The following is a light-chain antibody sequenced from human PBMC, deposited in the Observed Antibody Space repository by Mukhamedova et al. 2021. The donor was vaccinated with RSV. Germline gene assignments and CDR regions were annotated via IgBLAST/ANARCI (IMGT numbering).Light chain of an antibody. CDR2: AAS. J-gene: IGKJ1*01. Sequence: GKAPNLLIYAASTLQSGVPSRFRGSGSGTDFTLTINSLQPEDFAVYYCQQSSTTPWTFSQGTKVEIK. CDR3: QQSSTTPWT. V-gene: IGKV1-39*01.